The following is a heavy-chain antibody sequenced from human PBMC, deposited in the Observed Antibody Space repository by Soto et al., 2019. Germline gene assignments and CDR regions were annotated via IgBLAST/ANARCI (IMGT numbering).Heavy chain of an antibody. Sequence: QITLKESGPTLVEPTQTLTLTCTYSGFSLRTTGVGVGWIRQPPGKALEWLGIIYWNDDKRYSPSLKNRFTLTSDISKSQVVLTMTNMDPVDTATYYCAHTWGLPFVCWGQGTLVIVSS. CDR2: IYWNDDK. V-gene: IGHV2-5*01. CDR3: AHTWGLPFVC. J-gene: IGHJ4*02. D-gene: IGHD3-16*01. CDR1: GFSLRTTGVG.